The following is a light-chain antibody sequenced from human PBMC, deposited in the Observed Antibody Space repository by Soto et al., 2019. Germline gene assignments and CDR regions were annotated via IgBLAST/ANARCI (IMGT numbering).Light chain of an antibody. CDR1: HGIGTA. Sequence: EIVMTQSPATLSVSPGEGATLSCRASHGIGTALAWYQQKPGQTPRLLMYGASIRATGVPARFSGIASGTEFTLTITSLQSEDFAVYYCQHYSDWPLTFGGGTKVESK. CDR2: GAS. J-gene: IGKJ4*01. V-gene: IGKV3-15*01. CDR3: QHYSDWPLT.